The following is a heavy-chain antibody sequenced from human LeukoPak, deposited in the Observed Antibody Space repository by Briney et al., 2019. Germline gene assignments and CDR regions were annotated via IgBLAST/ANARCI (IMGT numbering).Heavy chain of an antibody. CDR3: ARGSDGWFAFDY. J-gene: IGHJ4*02. D-gene: IGHD6-19*01. CDR2: IYSTGGK. CDR1: EFTVSTNY. V-gene: IGHV3-66*01. Sequence: GGSLRLSCAASEFTVSTNYMTCVRQAPGKGLEWVSIIYSTGGKYYADSVKGRFTISRDNSKHTLYLQMNSLRGDDTAVYYCARGSDGWFAFDYWGQGILVTVSS.